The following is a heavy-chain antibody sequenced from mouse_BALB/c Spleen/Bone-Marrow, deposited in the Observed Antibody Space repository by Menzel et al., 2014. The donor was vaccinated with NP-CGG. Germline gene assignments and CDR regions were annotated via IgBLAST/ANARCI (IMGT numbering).Heavy chain of an antibody. CDR1: GFDFSGFW. J-gene: IGHJ3*01. CDR3: ARLGYYGGFAY. D-gene: IGHD2-3*01. CDR2: INPDSSTI. V-gene: IGHV4-1*02. Sequence: EVQLQESGGGLVQPGGSLKLSCAASGFDFSGFWMGWVRQAPGKGLEWIGEINPDSSTINYTPSLKDRFIISRDNAKNTLYLQMSKVRSEDTACYYCARLGYYGGFAYWGQGTLVTVSA.